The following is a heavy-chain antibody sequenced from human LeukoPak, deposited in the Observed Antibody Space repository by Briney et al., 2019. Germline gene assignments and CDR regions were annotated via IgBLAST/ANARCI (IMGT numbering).Heavy chain of an antibody. D-gene: IGHD6-19*01. CDR1: GYTFTSYG. CDR2: ISAYNGNT. CDR3: ARDLGVAVAGLGGY. V-gene: IGHV1-18*04. J-gene: IGHJ4*02. Sequence: ASVKVSCKASGYTFTSYGISWVRQAPGQGLEWMGWISAYNGNTNYAQKLQGRITITTDTSTNTAYMELRSLRSDDTAVYYCARDLGVAVAGLGGYWGQGTLVTVSS.